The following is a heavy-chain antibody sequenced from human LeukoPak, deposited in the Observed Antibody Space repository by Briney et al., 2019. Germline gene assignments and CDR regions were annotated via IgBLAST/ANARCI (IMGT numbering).Heavy chain of an antibody. J-gene: IGHJ3*02. CDR2: ILSSGTPI. D-gene: IGHD6-6*01. V-gene: IGHV3-48*03. CDR3: ARLYSSSSGKAFDI. CDR1: GFTFSSYE. Sequence: GGSLRLSCAASGFTFSSYEMNWVRQAPGKGLEWVSYILSSGTPILYADSVKGRFTISIDNAKNSLYRQMNILRAEDTAVYYYARLYSSSSGKAFDIWGQGTMVTVSS.